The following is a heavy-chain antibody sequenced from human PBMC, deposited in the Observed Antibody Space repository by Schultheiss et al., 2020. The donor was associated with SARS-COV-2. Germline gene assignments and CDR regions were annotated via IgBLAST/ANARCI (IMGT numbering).Heavy chain of an antibody. J-gene: IGHJ6*02. V-gene: IGHV4-34*01. CDR2: IYHSGST. CDR3: ARDYYGMDV. CDR1: GGSFSGYY. Sequence: SETLSLTCAVYGGSFSGYYWSWIRQPPGKGLEWIGEIYHSGSTNYNPSLKSRVTISVDKSKNQFSLKLSSVTAADTAVYYCARDYYGMDVWGQGTTVTVSS.